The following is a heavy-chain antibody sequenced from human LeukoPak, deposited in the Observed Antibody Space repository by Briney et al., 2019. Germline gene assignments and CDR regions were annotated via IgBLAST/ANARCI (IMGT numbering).Heavy chain of an antibody. CDR1: GFTFSDYY. V-gene: IGHV3-11*01. Sequence: GGPLRLSCAASGFTFSDYYMSWIRQAPGKGLEWVSYISSSGSTIYYADSVKGRFTISRDNAKNSLYLQMDSLRAEDTAVYYCAREDGYNNWFDPWGQGALVTVSS. CDR3: AREDGYNNWFDP. CDR2: ISSSGSTI. J-gene: IGHJ5*02. D-gene: IGHD5-24*01.